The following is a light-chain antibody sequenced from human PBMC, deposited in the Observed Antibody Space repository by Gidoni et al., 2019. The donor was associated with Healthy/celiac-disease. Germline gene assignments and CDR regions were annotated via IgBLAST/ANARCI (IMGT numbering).Light chain of an antibody. Sequence: IQMTQSPSSLSASVADRVTITCRASQSISSYLSWYQQKPGNAPRLLIYAASSLQSGVPSRFSGSGSGTDFTLNISSLQPEDFATYYCQQSYSTPLTFGGGTKVEIK. CDR2: AAS. J-gene: IGKJ4*01. V-gene: IGKV1-39*01. CDR1: QSISSY. CDR3: QQSYSTPLT.